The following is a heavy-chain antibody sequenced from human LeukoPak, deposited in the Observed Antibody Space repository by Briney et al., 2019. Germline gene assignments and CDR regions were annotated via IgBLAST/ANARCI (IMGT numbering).Heavy chain of an antibody. CDR2: IWYDGSNK. CDR3: ARAGIAVAGTPHAFDI. CDR1: GFTFSSYG. V-gene: IGHV3-33*01. D-gene: IGHD6-19*01. Sequence: GRSLRLSCAASGFTFSSYGMHWVRQAPGKGLEWVAVIWYDGSNKYYADSAKGRFTISRDNSKNTLYLQMNSLRAEDTAVYYCARAGIAVAGTPHAFDIWGQGTMVTVSS. J-gene: IGHJ3*02.